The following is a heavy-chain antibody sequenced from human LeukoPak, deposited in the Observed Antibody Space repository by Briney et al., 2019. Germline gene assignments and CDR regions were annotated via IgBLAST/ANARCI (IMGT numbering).Heavy chain of an antibody. CDR1: GGTFSSYA. D-gene: IGHD2/OR15-2a*01. Sequence: ATVKVSCKASGGTFSSYAISWVRQAPGQGLEWMGGIIPIFGTANYAQKFQGRVTITTDESTSTAYMELSSLRSEDTAVYYCARDVNSRGPFDYWGQGTLVTVSS. CDR3: ARDVNSRGPFDY. J-gene: IGHJ4*02. V-gene: IGHV1-69*05. CDR2: IIPIFGTA.